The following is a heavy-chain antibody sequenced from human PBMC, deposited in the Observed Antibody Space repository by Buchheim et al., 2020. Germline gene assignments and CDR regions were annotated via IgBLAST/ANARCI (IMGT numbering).Heavy chain of an antibody. J-gene: IGHJ4*02. D-gene: IGHD6-19*01. CDR2: ISGNDGSI. CDR1: GFTFSTYA. V-gene: IGHV3-23*01. Sequence: EVQLLESGGAWVQPGGSLRLSCTASGFTFSTYAMSWVRQAPGKGLEWVSAISGNDGSIYYSDSVKGRFTISRDNLKNTLYLQMSSLRAEDSALYYCARVTHWLDGDLDYWGQGTL. CDR3: ARVTHWLDGDLDY.